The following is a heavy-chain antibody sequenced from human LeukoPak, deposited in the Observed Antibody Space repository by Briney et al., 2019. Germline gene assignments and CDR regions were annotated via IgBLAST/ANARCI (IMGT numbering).Heavy chain of an antibody. J-gene: IGHJ4*02. CDR2: IPYDGSNK. CDR3: VRDNPRCCGVVPANIDDY. D-gene: IGHD2-15*01. Sequence: GGSLRLSCAASGFTFRTYVMHWVRQAPGKGLEWVAFIPYDGSNKYYADSVKGRFTISRDNAKNSLYLQMNSLRAEDTAVYYCVRDNPRCCGVVPANIDDYWGQGTLVTVSS. V-gene: IGHV3-30*02. CDR1: GFTFRTYV.